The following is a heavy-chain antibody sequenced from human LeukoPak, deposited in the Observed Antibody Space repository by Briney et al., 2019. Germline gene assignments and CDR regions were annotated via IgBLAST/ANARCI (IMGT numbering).Heavy chain of an antibody. CDR1: GGSISSGDYY. J-gene: IGHJ4*02. CDR2: IYYSGST. CDR3: ARDLRAQFDY. V-gene: IGHV4-30-4*08. Sequence: SETLSLTCTVSGGSISSGDYYWSWIRQPPGKGLEWIGYIYYSGSTYCNPSLKSRVTISVDTSKNQSSLKLSSVTAADTAVYYCARDLRAQFDYWGQGTLVTVSS.